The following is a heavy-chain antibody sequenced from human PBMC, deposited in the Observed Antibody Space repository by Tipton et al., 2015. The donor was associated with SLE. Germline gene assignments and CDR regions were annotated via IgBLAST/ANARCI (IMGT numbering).Heavy chain of an antibody. D-gene: IGHD6-19*01. CDR3: ARHAFTWGYSSRGPFFDY. Sequence: TLSLTCAVYGGSISSSSSYYWAWIRQPPGKGVEWIGEINHRGSTNYNPSLKSRVTISVDTSKNHFSLKLSSVTAADTAVYYCARHAFTWGYSSRGPFFDYWGQGTLVTVSS. V-gene: IGHV4-39*01. CDR1: GGSISSSSSYY. CDR2: INHRGST. J-gene: IGHJ4*02.